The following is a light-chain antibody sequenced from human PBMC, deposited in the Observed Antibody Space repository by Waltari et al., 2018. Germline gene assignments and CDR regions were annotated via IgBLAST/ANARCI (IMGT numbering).Light chain of an antibody. J-gene: IGLJ2*01. Sequence: SSELTQDTAVSVALGQTVTITCQGASLRTTYASWYQQKSGQAANHVLFGKNKRPSGIPDRFSGYNSESTTSLTITGAQAEDEAEYYCSSRDSSASHVLFAGGTKLTVL. CDR1: SLRTTY. CDR2: GKN. V-gene: IGLV3-19*01. CDR3: SSRDSSASHVL.